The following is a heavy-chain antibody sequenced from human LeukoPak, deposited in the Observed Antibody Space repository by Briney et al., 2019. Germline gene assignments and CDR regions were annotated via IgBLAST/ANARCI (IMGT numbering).Heavy chain of an antibody. D-gene: IGHD2-2*01. CDR2: IYWNDDK. CDR3: ARLFLVEGFHY. CDR1: GFSLTTSGVG. Sequence: ESGPTLVKPTQTLTLTCTFSGFSLTTSGVGVGWIRQPPGKALEWLAVIYWNDDKRYSPSLKTRLTITKDKSKNQVVLTMTNVDPMDTATYYCARLFLVEGFHYWGQGTLVTVSS. J-gene: IGHJ4*02. V-gene: IGHV2-5*01.